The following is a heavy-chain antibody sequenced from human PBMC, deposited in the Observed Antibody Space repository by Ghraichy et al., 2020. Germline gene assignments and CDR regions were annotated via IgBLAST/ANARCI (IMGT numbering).Heavy chain of an antibody. CDR3: ARDLGDIVVVPAANPLGNDY. CDR1: GYTFTSYG. D-gene: IGHD2-2*01. V-gene: IGHV1-18*01. CDR2: ISAYNGNT. Sequence: ASVKVSCKASGYTFTSYGISWVRQAPGQGLEWMGWISAYNGNTNYAQKLQGRVTMTTDTSTSTAYMELRSLRSDDTAVYYCARDLGDIVVVPAANPLGNDYWGQGTLVTVSS. J-gene: IGHJ4*02.